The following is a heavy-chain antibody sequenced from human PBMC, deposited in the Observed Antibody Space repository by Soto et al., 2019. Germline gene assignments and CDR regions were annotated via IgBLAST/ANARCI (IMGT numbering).Heavy chain of an antibody. Sequence: SQTLSLTCAISGDSVSSNSAACNWIRQSPSRGLEWLGRTYYRSKWYNDYAVSVKSRITINPDTSKNQFSLQLNSVTPEDTAVYYCARVRITGTIRYYYYGMDVWGHGTTVTFSS. J-gene: IGHJ6*02. CDR1: GDSVSSNSAA. D-gene: IGHD1-7*01. V-gene: IGHV6-1*01. CDR2: TYYRSKWYN. CDR3: ARVRITGTIRYYYYGMDV.